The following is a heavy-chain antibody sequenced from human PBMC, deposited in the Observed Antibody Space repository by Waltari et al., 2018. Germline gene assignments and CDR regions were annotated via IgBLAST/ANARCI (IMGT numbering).Heavy chain of an antibody. D-gene: IGHD7-27*01. CDR3: ASGTGDDWYFDL. CDR1: GYTFTSYY. CDR2: INPSGGST. Sequence: QVQLVQSGAEVKKPGASVKVSCKASGYTFTSYYMHWVRQAPGQGLEWMGIINPSGGSTSYAQKFQGRVTMTRNTSISTAYMELSSLRSEDTAVYYCASGTGDDWYFDLWGRGTLVTVSS. V-gene: IGHV1-46*01. J-gene: IGHJ2*01.